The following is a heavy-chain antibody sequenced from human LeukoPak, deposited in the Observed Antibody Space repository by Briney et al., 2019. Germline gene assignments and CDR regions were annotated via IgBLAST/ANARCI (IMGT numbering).Heavy chain of an antibody. V-gene: IGHV1-24*01. CDR3: ARDQTLYSSSWYGHPLGHFDL. CDR1: GYTLTELS. D-gene: IGHD6-13*01. J-gene: IGHJ2*01. Sequence: ASAKVSCKVSGYTLTELSMHWVRQAPGKGLEWMGGFDPEDGETIYAQKFQGRVTMTTDTSTSTAYMELRSLRSDDTAVYYCARDQTLYSSSWYGHPLGHFDLWGRGTLVTVSS. CDR2: FDPEDGET.